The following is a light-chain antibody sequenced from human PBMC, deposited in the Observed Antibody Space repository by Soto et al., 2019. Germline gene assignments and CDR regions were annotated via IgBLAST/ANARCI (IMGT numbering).Light chain of an antibody. J-gene: IGLJ2*01. V-gene: IGLV2-14*03. CDR2: DVN. CDR3: SSFTTSSTVV. CDR1: SSDVGGYNF. Sequence: QSALTQPASVSGSPGQTSIISCTGTSSDVGGYNFVSWYQQHPGKAPKVMIYDVNNRPSGVSYRFSGSKSGNTASLTISGLQPEDEAIYYCSSFTTSSTVVFGGGTKLTVL.